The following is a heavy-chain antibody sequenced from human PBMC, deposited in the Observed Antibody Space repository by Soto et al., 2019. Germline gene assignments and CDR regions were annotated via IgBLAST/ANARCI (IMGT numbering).Heavy chain of an antibody. CDR3: ASGALSYYYGSGSYYRC. CDR1: GGSISSGDYY. Sequence: SETLSLTCTVSGGSISSGDYYWSWIRQPPGKGLEWIGYIYYSGSTYYNPSLKSRVTISVDTSKNQFSLKLSSVTAADTAVYYCASGALSYYYGSGSYYRCWGQGTLVTVSS. CDR2: IYYSGST. D-gene: IGHD3-10*01. V-gene: IGHV4-30-4*01. J-gene: IGHJ4*02.